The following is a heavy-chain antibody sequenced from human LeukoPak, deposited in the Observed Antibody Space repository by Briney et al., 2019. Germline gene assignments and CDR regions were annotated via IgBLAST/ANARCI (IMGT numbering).Heavy chain of an antibody. CDR3: ARTPWDIVVVPHYYYYMDV. Sequence: PSETLSLTCTVSGGSISSSSYYWGWIRQPPGKGLEWIGSIYCSRSTYYNPSLKSRVTISVDTSKNQLSLKLSSVTAADTAVYYCARTPWDIVVVPHYYYYMDVWGKGTTVTVSS. CDR2: IYCSRST. V-gene: IGHV4-39*01. CDR1: GGSISSSSYY. D-gene: IGHD2-2*01. J-gene: IGHJ6*03.